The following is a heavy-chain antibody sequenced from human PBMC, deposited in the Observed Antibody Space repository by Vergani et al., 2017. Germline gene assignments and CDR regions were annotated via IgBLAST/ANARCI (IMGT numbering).Heavy chain of an antibody. D-gene: IGHD5-12*01. CDR1: GFTFSSYW. CDR3: ARLGVDIVATMPFDL. Sequence: EVQLVESGGGLVQPGGSLRLSCAASGFTFSSYWMSWVRQAPGKGLEWVANIKQDGSEKYYVDSVKGRFTISRDNAKNSLYLQMNSLRAEDTAVYYCARLGVDIVATMPFDLWGRGTLVTVSS. V-gene: IGHV3-7*03. J-gene: IGHJ2*01. CDR2: IKQDGSEK.